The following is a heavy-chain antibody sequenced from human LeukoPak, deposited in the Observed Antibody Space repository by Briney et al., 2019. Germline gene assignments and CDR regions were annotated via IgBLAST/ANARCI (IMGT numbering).Heavy chain of an antibody. CDR3: ARDSFGYYDILTGYHFDY. Sequence: GRSLRLSCAASGFTFSSYAMHWVRQAPGKGLEWVAVISYDGSNKYYADSVKGRFTISRDNSKNTLYLQMNSLRAEDTAVYYCARDSFGYYDILTGYHFDYWGQGTLVTVSS. V-gene: IGHV3-30*04. CDR1: GFTFSSYA. J-gene: IGHJ4*02. CDR2: ISYDGSNK. D-gene: IGHD3-9*01.